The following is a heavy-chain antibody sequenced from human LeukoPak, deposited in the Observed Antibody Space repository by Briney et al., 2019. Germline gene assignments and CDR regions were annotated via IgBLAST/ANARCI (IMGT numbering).Heavy chain of an antibody. V-gene: IGHV1-2*02. D-gene: IGHD3-22*01. CDR2: INPNSGGT. CDR1: GYTFTGYY. Sequence: ASVKVSCKASGYTFTGYYMHWVRQAPGQGLEWMGWINPNSGGTNYAQKFQGRVTMTRDTSISTAYMELSRLRSDDTAVYYCARVKGKSDSSRPMSVGFDPWGQGTLVTVSS. CDR3: ARVKGKSDSSRPMSVGFDP. J-gene: IGHJ5*02.